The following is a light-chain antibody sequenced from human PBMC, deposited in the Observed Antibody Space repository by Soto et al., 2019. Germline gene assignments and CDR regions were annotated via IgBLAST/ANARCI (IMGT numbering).Light chain of an antibody. CDR2: DAS. V-gene: IGKV3-11*01. CDR1: QSVSSY. J-gene: IGKJ4*01. CDR3: QQRSNWPRGLT. Sequence: EIVLTQSPATLSLSPGERATLSCRASQSVSSYLAWYQQKPGQAPRLLIYDASNRATGIPARFSGSGSGTDFTLTISNLEPEDFAVYYCQQRSNWPRGLTFGGGTKVEIK.